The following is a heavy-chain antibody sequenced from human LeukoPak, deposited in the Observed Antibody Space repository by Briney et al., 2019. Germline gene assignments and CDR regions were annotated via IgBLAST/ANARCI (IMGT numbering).Heavy chain of an antibody. Sequence: PGGSLRLSCAASRTTFIHYWMSWVRQAPGKGLEWVANINQDGSEKYYVDSVKGRFIISRDNAENSVYLHMNSLRADDTAAYYCARDVRNRVGLNYYHQYMDVWGKGTTVTVSS. D-gene: IGHD1-26*01. CDR2: INQDGSEK. V-gene: IGHV3-7*01. CDR1: RTTFIHYW. J-gene: IGHJ6*03. CDR3: ARDVRNRVGLNYYHQYMDV.